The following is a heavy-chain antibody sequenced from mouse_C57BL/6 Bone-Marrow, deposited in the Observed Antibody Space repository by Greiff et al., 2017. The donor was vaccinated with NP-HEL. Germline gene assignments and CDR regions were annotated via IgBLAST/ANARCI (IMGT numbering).Heavy chain of an antibody. J-gene: IGHJ3*01. CDR1: GYTFTSYW. D-gene: IGHD1-1*01. CDR3: ARGGTTVVAEAY. CDR2: IDPSDSET. V-gene: IGHV1-52*01. Sequence: QVQLQQPGAELVRPGSSVKLSCKASGYTFTSYWMHWVKQRPIQGLEWIGNIDPSDSETPYNQKFKDKATLTVDKSSSTAYMQLSSLTSEDSAVYYGARGGTTVVAEAYWGQGTLVTVSA.